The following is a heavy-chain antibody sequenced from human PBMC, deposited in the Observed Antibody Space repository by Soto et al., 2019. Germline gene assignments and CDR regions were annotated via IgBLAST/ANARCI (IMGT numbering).Heavy chain of an antibody. J-gene: IGHJ3*02. CDR1: GFTFSGSA. V-gene: IGHV3-73*02. CDR3: TRATPDSSLSAFDI. Sequence: EVQLVESGGGLVQPGGSLKLSCAASGFTFSGSAMHWVRQASGKGLEWVGRSRSKANSYATAYAASVKGRFTISRDDSKNTAYLQMNSLKTEDTAVYYCTRATPDSSLSAFDIWGQGTMVTVSS. CDR2: SRSKANSYAT.